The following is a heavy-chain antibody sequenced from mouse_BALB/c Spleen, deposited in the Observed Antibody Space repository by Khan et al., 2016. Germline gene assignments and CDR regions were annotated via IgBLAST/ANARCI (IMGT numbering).Heavy chain of an antibody. V-gene: IGHV5-6-3*01. J-gene: IGHJ4*01. CDR1: EFTFSNYV. Sequence: EVELVESGGGLVQPGGSLKLSFAASEFTFSNYVMSWVRQTPDNRLELVAAINSNGVSTYYPDSVKGRSTTSRDNANNTLYLQMSRLKSEDAAMYYCARENNCVDYVMDYWGQGTSVTVSS. CDR2: INSNGVST. CDR3: ARENNCVDYVMDY. D-gene: IGHD1-3*01.